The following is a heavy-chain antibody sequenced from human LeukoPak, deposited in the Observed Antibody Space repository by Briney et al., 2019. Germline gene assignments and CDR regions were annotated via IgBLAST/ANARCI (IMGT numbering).Heavy chain of an antibody. J-gene: IGHJ4*02. V-gene: IGHV3-48*03. CDR3: ARTYYGSGSYYFEY. D-gene: IGHD3-10*01. CDR1: GCIFSSYE. Sequence: GGSLRLSCAASGCIFSSYEMNWGRQAPGKGLEWVSYISSSAGTIYYADSVKGRFTISRDNAKNSLYLQMNSLRAEDTAVYYCARTYYGSGSYYFEYWGQGTLVTVSS. CDR2: ISSSAGTI.